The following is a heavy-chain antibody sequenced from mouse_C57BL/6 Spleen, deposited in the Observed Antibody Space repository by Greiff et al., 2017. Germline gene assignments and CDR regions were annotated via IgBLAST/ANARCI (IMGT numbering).Heavy chain of an antibody. Sequence: EVQGVESVAELVRPGASVKLSCTASGFNIKNTYMHWVKQRPEQGLEWIGRIDPANGNTKYAPKFQGKATITADTSSNTAYLQLSSLTSEDTAIYYCARWAYDGYYLDYWGQGTTLTVSS. CDR3: ARWAYDGYYLDY. CDR1: GFNIKNTY. J-gene: IGHJ2*01. D-gene: IGHD2-3*01. CDR2: IDPANGNT. V-gene: IGHV14-3*01.